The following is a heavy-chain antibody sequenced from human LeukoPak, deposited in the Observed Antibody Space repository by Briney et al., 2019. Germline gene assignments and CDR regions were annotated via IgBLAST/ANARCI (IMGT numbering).Heavy chain of an antibody. CDR2: INPNSGST. Sequence: ASVKVSCEASGYTFTGYYMHWVRQAPGQGLEWMGWINPNSGSTNYAQKFQGRVTMTRDTSISTAYMELSRLRSDDTAVYYCARDSYYYDSSGYNDYWGQGTLVTVSS. CDR3: ARDSYYYDSSGYNDY. V-gene: IGHV1-2*02. D-gene: IGHD3-22*01. J-gene: IGHJ4*02. CDR1: GYTFTGYY.